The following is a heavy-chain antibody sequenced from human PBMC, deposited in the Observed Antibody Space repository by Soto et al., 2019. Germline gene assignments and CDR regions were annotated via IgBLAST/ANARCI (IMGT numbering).Heavy chain of an antibody. CDR3: TKEKTIMYSGYDAFDI. D-gene: IGHD5-12*01. CDR2: ISGTGGQT. CDR1: GFTFTTYS. V-gene: IGHV3-23*01. Sequence: PGGSLRLSCAISGFTFTTYSMNWVRQAPGKGLEWVSSISGTGGQTYHADSVKGRFTISRDNSKETLSLQMDSLRAEDTALYYCTKEKTIMYSGYDAFDIWGRVTMVTVSS. J-gene: IGHJ3*02.